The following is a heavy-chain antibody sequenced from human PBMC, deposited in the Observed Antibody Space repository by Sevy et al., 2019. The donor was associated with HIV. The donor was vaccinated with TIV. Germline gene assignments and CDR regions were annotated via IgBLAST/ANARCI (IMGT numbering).Heavy chain of an antibody. CDR3: ITRPNYASSGYYYPKFDH. V-gene: IGHV3-15*01. CDR1: GFTFTNAW. Sequence: GGSLRLSCAASGFTFTNAWMSWVRQAPGKGLEWVGRLRSKSDGTTTDYAAPVKGRFTISREDSKNTVYLQMSGLEIEDTAVYYCITRPNYASSGYYYPKFDHWGQGTLVTVSS. J-gene: IGHJ4*02. D-gene: IGHD3-22*01. CDR2: LRSKSDGTTT.